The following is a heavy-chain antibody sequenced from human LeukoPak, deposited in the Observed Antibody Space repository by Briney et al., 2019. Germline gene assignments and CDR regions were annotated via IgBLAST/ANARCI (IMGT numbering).Heavy chain of an antibody. D-gene: IGHD2-21*02. J-gene: IGHJ4*02. CDR2: ITPILGIA. CDR3: ASREWLAYCGGDCYTIDY. V-gene: IGHV1-69*04. CDR1: GGTFSSYA. Sequence: SVKVSCKASGGTFSSYAISWVRQAPGQGLEWMGRITPILGIANYAQKFQGRVTITADKSTSTAYMELSSLRSEDTAVYYCASREWLAYCGGDCYTIDYWGQGTLVTVSS.